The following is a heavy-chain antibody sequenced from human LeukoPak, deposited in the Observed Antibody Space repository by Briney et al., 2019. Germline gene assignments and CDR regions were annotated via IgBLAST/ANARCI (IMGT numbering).Heavy chain of an antibody. J-gene: IGHJ4*02. Sequence: PSETLSLTCAVYGGSFSGYYWSWIRQPPGKGLEWIGEINHSGSTNYNPSLKSRVTISVDTSKNQFSLKLSSVTAADTAVYYCARHKGGRDDYGDYDPNVETYYFDYWGQGTLVTVSS. CDR2: INHSGST. D-gene: IGHD4-17*01. V-gene: IGHV4-34*01. CDR1: GGSFSGYY. CDR3: ARHKGGRDDYGDYDPNVETYYFDY.